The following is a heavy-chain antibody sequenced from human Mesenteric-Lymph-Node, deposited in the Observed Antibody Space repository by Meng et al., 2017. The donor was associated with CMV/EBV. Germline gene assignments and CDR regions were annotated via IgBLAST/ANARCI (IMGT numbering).Heavy chain of an antibody. CDR3: ARSRAGVSSAITY. V-gene: IGHV3-30*04. D-gene: IGHD5-24*01. CDR2: VSYDISDR. Sequence: GGSLRLSCAASGFTFSPFTFHWVRQTPGKGLEWVALVSYDISDRKYADSVKGRFTISRDNSKNTVYLQMSSLRPEDTAVYYCARSRAGVSSAITYWGQGTLVTVSS. CDR1: GFTFSPFT. J-gene: IGHJ4*02.